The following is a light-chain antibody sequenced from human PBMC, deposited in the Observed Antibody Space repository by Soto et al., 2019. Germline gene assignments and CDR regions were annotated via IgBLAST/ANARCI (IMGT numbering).Light chain of an antibody. V-gene: IGLV2-14*03. CDR1: SSDVGGYNF. CDR2: EVS. Sequence: QSALTQPASVSGSPGQSITISCTGTSSDVGGYNFVSWYQQRPGKAPKLMIYEVSNRPSGVSNRFSGSKSGNTASLTISGLQVEDEADYYCSLCRGITALVFGGGTKLIVL. CDR3: SLCRGITALV. J-gene: IGLJ3*02.